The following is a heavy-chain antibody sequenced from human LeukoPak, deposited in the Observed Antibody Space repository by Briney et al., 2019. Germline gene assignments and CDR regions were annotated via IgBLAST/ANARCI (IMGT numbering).Heavy chain of an antibody. CDR3: ARLLRTDY. Sequence: PGRSLRLSCVASGFTFSSYGMHWVRQAPGKGLEWVAVISHDGSNKYYADSVKGRFTISRDNSKNTLYLQMNSLRAEDTAVYYCARLLRTDYWGQGTLVTVSS. CDR2: ISHDGSNK. V-gene: IGHV3-30*03. J-gene: IGHJ4*02. D-gene: IGHD3-10*01. CDR1: GFTFSSYG.